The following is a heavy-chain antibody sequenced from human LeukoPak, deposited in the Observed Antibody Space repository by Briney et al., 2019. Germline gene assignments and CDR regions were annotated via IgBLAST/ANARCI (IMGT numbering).Heavy chain of an antibody. CDR3: ARGYYYYYMDV. V-gene: IGHV3-48*04. Sequence: GGSLRLSWAASGLTFSSYSMKWVRQAPGKGLECVSYISSSSGTIYYADSVKGRFTISRDNAKNSLYLQMNSLRAEDTAVYYCARGYYYYYMDVWGKGTTVTVSS. J-gene: IGHJ6*03. CDR2: ISSSSGTI. CDR1: GLTFSSYS.